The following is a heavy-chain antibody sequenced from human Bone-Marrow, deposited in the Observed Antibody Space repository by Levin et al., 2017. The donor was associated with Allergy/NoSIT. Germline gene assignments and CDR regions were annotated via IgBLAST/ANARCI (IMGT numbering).Heavy chain of an antibody. CDR2: IYHTGDT. J-gene: IGHJ6*02. CDR3: ARDRVIVGTTNYYYGMDG. CDR1: GGSISSYY. Sequence: SETLSLTCTVSGGSISSYYWCWIRQPPGKGLEWIGYIYHTGDTKYSPSLKSRVTISVDTSKNQFSLKLSSVTAADTAVYYCARDRVIVGTTNYYYGMDGWGQGTTVTVSS. V-gene: IGHV4-59*01. D-gene: IGHD1-26*01.